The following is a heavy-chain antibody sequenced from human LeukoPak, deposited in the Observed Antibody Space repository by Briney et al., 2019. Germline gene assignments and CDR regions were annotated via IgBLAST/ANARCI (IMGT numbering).Heavy chain of an antibody. J-gene: IGHJ4*02. V-gene: IGHV5-51*01. Sequence: GESLKISCMTSGYPFTTYWIAWVRQMPGKGLEWMGIIYPGDSDTRYSPSFQGQVTMSADKSITTAYLQWSSLKASDTAMYYCARSGYSGYETDYWGQGTLVTVSS. CDR2: IYPGDSDT. CDR1: GYPFTTYW. CDR3: ARSGYSGYETDY. D-gene: IGHD5-12*01.